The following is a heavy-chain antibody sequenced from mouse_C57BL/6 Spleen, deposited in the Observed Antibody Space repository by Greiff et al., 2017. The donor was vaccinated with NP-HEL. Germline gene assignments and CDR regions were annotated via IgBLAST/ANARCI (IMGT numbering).Heavy chain of an antibody. V-gene: IGHV2-4*01. CDR1: GFSLTSYG. D-gene: IGHD1-1*01. J-gene: IGHJ1*03. CDR3: AKMGWHGSSYWYFDV. CDR2: IWSGGST. Sequence: VKLMESGPGLVQPSQSLSITCTVSGFSLTSYGVHWVRQPPGKGLEWLGVIWSGGSTDYNAAFISRLSISKDNSKSQVFFKMNSLQADDTAIYYCAKMGWHGSSYWYFDVWGTGTTVTVAS.